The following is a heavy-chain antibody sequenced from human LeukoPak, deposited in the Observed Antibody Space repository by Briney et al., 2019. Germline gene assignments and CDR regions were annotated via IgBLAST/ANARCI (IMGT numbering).Heavy chain of an antibody. D-gene: IGHD6-19*01. Sequence: GGSLRLSRAASGFTFSNYGMHWVRQAPGKGLEWVAVMSYDGSNKYYADSVKGRFTISRDNSKNTLYLQMNSLKPEDTAVYYCAKGLSSSGQRGYFDYWGQGTLVTVSS. J-gene: IGHJ4*02. CDR2: MSYDGSNK. CDR3: AKGLSSSGQRGYFDY. V-gene: IGHV3-30*18. CDR1: GFTFSNYG.